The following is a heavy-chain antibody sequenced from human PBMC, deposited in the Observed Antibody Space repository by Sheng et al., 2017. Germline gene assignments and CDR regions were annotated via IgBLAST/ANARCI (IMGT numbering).Heavy chain of an antibody. CDR1: GFTFSSYG. J-gene: IGHJ4*02. CDR3: ARESGYSSSSYPY. CDR2: IWYDGSNK. V-gene: IGHV3-33*01. Sequence: QVQLVESGGGVVQPGRSLRLSCAASGFTFSSYGMHWVRQAPGKGLEWVAVIWYDGSNKYYADSVKGRFTISRDNSKKSVDLRMSSLRAEDTAVYYCARESGYSSSSYPYWGQGTLVTVSS. D-gene: IGHD6-13*01.